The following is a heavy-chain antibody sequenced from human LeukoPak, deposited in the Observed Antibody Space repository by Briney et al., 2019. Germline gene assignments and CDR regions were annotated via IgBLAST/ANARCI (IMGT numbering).Heavy chain of an antibody. CDR1: GGSFSGYY. V-gene: IGHV4-34*01. CDR3: ARAQWLPYYFDY. J-gene: IGHJ4*02. CDR2: IYHSGST. D-gene: IGHD6-19*01. Sequence: SETLSLTCAVYGGSFSGYYWSWIRQPPGKGLEWIGEIYHSGSTNYNPSLKSRVTISVDKSKNQFSLKLSSVTAADTAVYYCARAQWLPYYFDYWGQGTLVTVSS.